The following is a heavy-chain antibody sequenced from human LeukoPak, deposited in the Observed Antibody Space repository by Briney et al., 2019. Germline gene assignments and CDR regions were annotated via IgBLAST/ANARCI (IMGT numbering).Heavy chain of an antibody. V-gene: IGHV3-21*01. CDR3: AKDARRTFGLSSGLYRGSYYFDY. D-gene: IGHD6-19*01. Sequence: GGSLRLSCAASGFTFSSYSMNWVRQAPGKGLEWVSSISSSSSYIYYADSVKGRFTISRDNSKNTLFLQVNSLRAEDTAVYYCAKDARRTFGLSSGLYRGSYYFDYWGQGTLVTVSS. CDR2: ISSSSSYI. J-gene: IGHJ4*02. CDR1: GFTFSSYS.